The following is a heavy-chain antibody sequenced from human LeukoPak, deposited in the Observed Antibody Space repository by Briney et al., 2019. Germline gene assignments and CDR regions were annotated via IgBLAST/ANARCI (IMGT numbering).Heavy chain of an antibody. CDR2: IYYSGTT. D-gene: IGHD1-26*01. Sequence: SETLSLTCTVSGASINTYYWSWIRQPLGKGLEWIGYIYYSGTTSYNPSLKTRVTISIDTSKNQFSLKLSSVTAADTAVYYCARGVGATTTADWFDPWGQGTLVTVSS. V-gene: IGHV4-59*01. CDR3: ARGVGATTTADWFDP. J-gene: IGHJ5*02. CDR1: GASINTYY.